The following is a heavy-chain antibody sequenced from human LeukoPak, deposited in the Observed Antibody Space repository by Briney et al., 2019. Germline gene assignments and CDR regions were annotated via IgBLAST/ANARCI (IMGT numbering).Heavy chain of an antibody. CDR2: IIPILGIA. J-gene: IGHJ5*02. D-gene: IGHD1-26*01. CDR3: ARGLVGVTYWFDP. V-gene: IGHV1-69*04. Sequence: SVKVSCKASGGTFSSYAISWVRQAPGQGLEWMGRIIPILGIANYAQKFQGRVTITADKSTSTAYMELSSLRSEDTAVYYCARGLVGVTYWFDPWGQGTLVTVSS. CDR1: GGTFSSYA.